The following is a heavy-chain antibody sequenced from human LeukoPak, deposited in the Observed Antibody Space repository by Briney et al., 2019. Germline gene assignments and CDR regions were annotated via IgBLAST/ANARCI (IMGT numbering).Heavy chain of an antibody. J-gene: IGHJ4*02. CDR3: AKDEATELMNRIGFDY. Sequence: PGGSLRLSCAASGFTFSSYGMHWVRQAPGKGLEWVSAISGSGGSTYYADSVKGRFTISRDNSKNTLYLQMNSLRAEDTAVYYCAKDEATELMNRIGFDYWGQGTLVTVSS. CDR2: ISGSGGST. V-gene: IGHV3-23*01. D-gene: IGHD1-26*01. CDR1: GFTFSSYG.